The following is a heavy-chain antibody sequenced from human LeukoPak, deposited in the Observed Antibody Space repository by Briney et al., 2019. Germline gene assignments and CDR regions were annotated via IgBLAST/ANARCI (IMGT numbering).Heavy chain of an antibody. CDR2: ISWNSGSI. CDR3: AKDHSSNPYYFDY. D-gene: IGHD6-6*01. V-gene: IGHV3-9*01. Sequence: GGSLRLSCAASGFTFVDYAMHWVRQAPGKGLEWVSGISWNSGSIGYADSVKGRFTISRDNAKNSLYLQMNSLRAEDTALYYCAKDHSSNPYYFDYWGQGTLVTVSS. CDR1: GFTFVDYA. J-gene: IGHJ4*02.